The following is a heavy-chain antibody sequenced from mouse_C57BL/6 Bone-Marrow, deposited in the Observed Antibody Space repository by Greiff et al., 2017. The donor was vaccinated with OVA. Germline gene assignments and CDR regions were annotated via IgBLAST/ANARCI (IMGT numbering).Heavy chain of an antibody. CDR1: GYTFTSYW. V-gene: IGHV1-74*01. CDR2: IHPSDSDT. Sequence: QVQLQQPGAELVKPGASVKVSCKASGYTFTSYWMHWVKQRPGQGLEWIGRIHPSDSDTTYNQKFKGKATLTVDKSSRTAYLQLSSRTSEESAVYYCEIRGTAQAYYAMDYWVQGTSVTVSS. CDR3: EIRGTAQAYYAMDY. J-gene: IGHJ4*01. D-gene: IGHD3-2*02.